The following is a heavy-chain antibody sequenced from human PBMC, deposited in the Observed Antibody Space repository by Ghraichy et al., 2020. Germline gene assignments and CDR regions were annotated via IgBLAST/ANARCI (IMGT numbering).Heavy chain of an antibody. CDR2: ISSSGSVT. CDR3: AKKSGGSYPFDS. Sequence: GGSLRLSCAASGFTFTDYSMAWVRQAPGKGLEWVSVISSSGSVTHYADSVKGRFTISRDSSQRTCSLQMNTLRVEDTAMYYCAKKSGGSYPFDSWGQGTLVTVSS. J-gene: IGHJ4*02. CDR1: GFTFTDYS. V-gene: IGHV3-23*01. D-gene: IGHD3-22*01.